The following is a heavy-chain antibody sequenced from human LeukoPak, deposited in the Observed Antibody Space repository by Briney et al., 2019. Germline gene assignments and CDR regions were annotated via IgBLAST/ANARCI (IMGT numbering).Heavy chain of an antibody. CDR1: GFKFSSYS. Sequence: GGSLRLSCAASGFKFSSYSMKWVRQAPGKGLEWVSFISTSSSYIYYADSVKGRFTISRDNSKNTLYLQMNSLRAEDTAVYYCARRAGGYSHPYDYWGQGTLVTVSS. CDR2: ISTSSSYI. CDR3: ARRAGGYSHPYDY. J-gene: IGHJ4*02. D-gene: IGHD4-23*01. V-gene: IGHV3-21*04.